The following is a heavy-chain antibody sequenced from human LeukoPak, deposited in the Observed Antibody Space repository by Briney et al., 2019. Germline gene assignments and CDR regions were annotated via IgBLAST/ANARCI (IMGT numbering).Heavy chain of an antibody. CDR3: AGGVTRYYYYYMDV. CDR2: ISAYNGNT. V-gene: IGHV1-18*01. CDR1: GYTFTSYG. D-gene: IGHD3-16*01. Sequence: GASVNVSCKASGYTFTSYGISWVRQAPGQGLEWMGWISAYNGNTNYAQKFQGRVTITTDESTSTAYMGLSSLRSEDTAVYYCAGGVTRYYYYYMDVWGKGTTVTVSS. J-gene: IGHJ6*03.